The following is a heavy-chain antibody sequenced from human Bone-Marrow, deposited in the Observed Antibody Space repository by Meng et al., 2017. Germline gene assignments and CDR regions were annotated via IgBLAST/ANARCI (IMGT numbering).Heavy chain of an antibody. Sequence: QVQLPESGPGLVNPWVTLSLTCGVSGASVSSGYWWTWVRQPPGKGLEWIGEFHHSGTTNYNPSLRSRVTISVDTSKNQFSLRLTSVTAADTAVYYCAASPGWWRIDSWGQGTLVTVSS. CDR2: FHHSGTT. CDR3: AASPGWWRIDS. D-gene: IGHD6-19*01. V-gene: IGHV4-4*02. CDR1: GASVSSGYW. J-gene: IGHJ4*02.